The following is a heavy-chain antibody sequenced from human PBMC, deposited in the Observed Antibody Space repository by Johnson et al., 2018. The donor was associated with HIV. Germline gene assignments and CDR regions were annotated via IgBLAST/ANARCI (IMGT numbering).Heavy chain of an antibody. V-gene: IGHV3-30*19. CDR1: GFTFSSYG. J-gene: IGHJ3*02. Sequence: QMLLVESGGGVVQPGRSLRLSCAASGFTFSSYGMHWVRQAPGKGLEWVAVIWYDGSNKYYADSVTGRFTISRDNSKNTLYLQMNSLRAEDTAVYYCASDWGSRHAFDIWGQGTMVTVSS. D-gene: IGHD7-27*01. CDR3: ASDWGSRHAFDI. CDR2: IWYDGSNK.